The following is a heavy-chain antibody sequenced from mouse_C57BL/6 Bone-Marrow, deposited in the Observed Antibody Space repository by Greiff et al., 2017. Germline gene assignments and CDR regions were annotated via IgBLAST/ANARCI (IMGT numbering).Heavy chain of an antibody. CDR3: ARDPGNYWYFDV. D-gene: IGHD2-1*01. J-gene: IGHJ1*03. Sequence: EVQLQQSGPGLVKPSQSLSLTCSVTGYSITSGYYWNWIRQFPGNKLEWMGYISYDGSNNYNPSLKNQISITRDTSKNQFFLKLNSVTTEDTATYYCARDPGNYWYFDVWGTGTTVTVSS. V-gene: IGHV3-6*01. CDR1: GYSITSGYY. CDR2: ISYDGSN.